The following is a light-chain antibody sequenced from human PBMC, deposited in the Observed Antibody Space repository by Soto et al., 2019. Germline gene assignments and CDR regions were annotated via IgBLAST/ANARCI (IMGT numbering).Light chain of an antibody. CDR2: GYN. CDR3: AAWDDSLNGLV. Sequence: QSVLTQSPSASGTPGQRVTISCSGSSSNIGSNTVNWYLQLPGAAPKLLIYGYNQRPSGISDRFSCSKSGTSASLAVSGHQSEDEADYYCAAWDDSLNGLVFGGGTK. J-gene: IGLJ2*01. V-gene: IGLV1-44*01. CDR1: SSNIGSNT.